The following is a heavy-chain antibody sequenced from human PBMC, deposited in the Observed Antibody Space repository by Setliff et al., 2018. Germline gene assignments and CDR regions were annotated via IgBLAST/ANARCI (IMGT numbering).Heavy chain of an antibody. V-gene: IGHV1-69*13. J-gene: IGHJ3*02. CDR1: GGTFSSFA. D-gene: IGHD6-19*01. CDR2: LIPFFGTT. CDR3: ARDSRQWLEGGASGDMDI. Sequence: SVKVSCKTSGGTFSSFAVSWVRQAPGQRPEWLGRLIPFFGTTIYAQRFQGRVTITADESTTTVFMELNSLRSEDTAIYYCARDSRQWLEGGASGDMDIWGQGTMVTVSS.